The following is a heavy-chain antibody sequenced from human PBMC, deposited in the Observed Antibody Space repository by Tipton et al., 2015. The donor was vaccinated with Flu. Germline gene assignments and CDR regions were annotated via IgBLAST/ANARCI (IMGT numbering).Heavy chain of an antibody. CDR1: GASISSGCAY. CDR3: ARDQGFGGGISYDYYALSV. J-gene: IGHJ6*02. CDR2: IYYSGST. Sequence: TLSLTCTVSGASISSGCAYWTCIRQHPGKGLEWIGCIYYSGSTYYNPSLQSRVSISVDTSKNQFSLQLNSVTAADTAVYYCARDQGFGGGISYDYYALSVGGQGTTATVS. V-gene: IGHV4-31*03. D-gene: IGHD3/OR15-3a*01.